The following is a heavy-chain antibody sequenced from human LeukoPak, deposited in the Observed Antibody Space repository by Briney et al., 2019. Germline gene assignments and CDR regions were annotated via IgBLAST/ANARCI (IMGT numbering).Heavy chain of an antibody. CDR1: GGSISNSRDY. Sequence: PSETLSLTCTVSGGSISNSRDYWAWLRQPPGKGLEWIVNIYYSGSTYYSPSLKSRVTITVYTSKNQYSLKLSSVTAADTAVYYCARGPRGSGYYRSLDYWGQGTLVTVSS. CDR3: ARGPRGSGYYRSLDY. J-gene: IGHJ4*02. V-gene: IGHV4-39*01. D-gene: IGHD3-3*01. CDR2: IYYSGST.